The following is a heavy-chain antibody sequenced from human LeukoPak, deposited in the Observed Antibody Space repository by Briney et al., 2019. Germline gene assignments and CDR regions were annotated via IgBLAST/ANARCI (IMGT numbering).Heavy chain of an antibody. CDR3: ARGRYGDQRVDRGY. CDR2: ISWNSGSI. Sequence: PGRSLRLSCAASGFTFDDYAMHWVRQAPGKGLEWVSGISWNSGSIGYADSVKGRFTISRDNAKNSLYLQVNSLRTEDTAVYYCARGRYGDQRVDRGYWGQGTLVTVSS. D-gene: IGHD4-17*01. CDR1: GFTFDDYA. J-gene: IGHJ4*02. V-gene: IGHV3-9*01.